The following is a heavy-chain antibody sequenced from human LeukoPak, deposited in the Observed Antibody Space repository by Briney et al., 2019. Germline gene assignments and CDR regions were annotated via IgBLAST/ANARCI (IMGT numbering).Heavy chain of an antibody. Sequence: GGSLRLSCAASGFIFNNYAMSWVRQPPGKGLEWVSSISRTGVTAYYADSVKGRFAISRDNYKNTLYLQMSSLRAEDTALYYCAKDQRFGDLDDYRGQGTLVTVSS. D-gene: IGHD3-10*01. CDR2: ISRTGVTA. V-gene: IGHV3-23*01. CDR1: GFIFNNYA. CDR3: AKDQRFGDLDDY. J-gene: IGHJ4*02.